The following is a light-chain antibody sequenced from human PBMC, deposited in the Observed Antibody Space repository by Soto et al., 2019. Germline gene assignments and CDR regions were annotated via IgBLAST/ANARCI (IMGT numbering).Light chain of an antibody. V-gene: IGLV1-40*01. CDR1: SSNIGSGDD. CDR2: DNI. J-gene: IGLJ3*02. CDR3: RSYDSSLRGHWV. Sequence: QSVLTQPPSVSGAPGQRVTISCTGSSSNIGSGDDVHWYQQLPGTAPKLLIYDNINRPSGVPDRFSGSRSGTSASLAITGLQAEDEADYYCRSYDSSLRGHWVFGGGTKLTVL.